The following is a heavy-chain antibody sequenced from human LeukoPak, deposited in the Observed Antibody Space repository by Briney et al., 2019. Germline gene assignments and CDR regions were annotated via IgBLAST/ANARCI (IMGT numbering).Heavy chain of an antibody. CDR1: GFTFATHG. J-gene: IGHJ4*02. Sequence: GASVKVSCKASGFTFATHGISWMRQAPGQGLEWLGWIRDSSGKTDYAQKLQDRVTMTADTSTTTAYMELRSLRSDDTAVYYCARGRVKRVPFTAVPGPLDYWGQGSLVTVSS. V-gene: IGHV1-18*01. CDR2: IRDSSGKT. CDR3: ARGRVKRVPFTAVPGPLDY. D-gene: IGHD6-19*01.